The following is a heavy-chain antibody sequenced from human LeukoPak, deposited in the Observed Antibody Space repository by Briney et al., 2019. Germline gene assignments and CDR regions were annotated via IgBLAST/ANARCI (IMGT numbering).Heavy chain of an antibody. CDR3: AMLRGSYVH. D-gene: IGHD1-26*01. V-gene: IGHV4-4*02. CDR1: GGSISSSNW. CDR2: IYYSGST. Sequence: SETLSLTCAVSGGSISSSNWWSWVRQPPGKGLEWIGYIYYSGSTNYNPSLKSRVTISVDTSKNQFSLKLSSVTAADTAVYYCAMLRGSYVHWGQGTLSPSPQ. J-gene: IGHJ4*02.